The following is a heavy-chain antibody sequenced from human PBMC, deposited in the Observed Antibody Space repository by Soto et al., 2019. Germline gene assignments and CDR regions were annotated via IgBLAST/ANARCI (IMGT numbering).Heavy chain of an antibody. J-gene: IGHJ6*02. CDR3: ARDSGASGRGMDV. Sequence: EVQLLESGGGLIQPGGSLRLSCAASGFTVSSNYMSWVRQAPGKGLEWVSVIYSGGSTYYADSVKGRFTISRDNSKNTLYLQMNSLRAEDTAVYYCARDSGASGRGMDVWGQGTTVTVSS. CDR1: GFTVSSNY. CDR2: IYSGGST. V-gene: IGHV3-53*01. D-gene: IGHD3-10*01.